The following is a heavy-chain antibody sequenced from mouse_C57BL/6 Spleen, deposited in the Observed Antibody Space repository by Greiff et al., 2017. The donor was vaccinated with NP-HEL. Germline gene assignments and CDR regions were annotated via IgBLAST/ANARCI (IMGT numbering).Heavy chain of an antibody. CDR3: ASLKGYDGYYVGYWYFDV. CDR1: GFTFSSYA. Sequence: EVQLVESGGGLVKPGGSLKLSCAASGFTFSSYAMSWVRQTPEKRLEWVATISDGGSYTYYPDNVKGRFTISRDNAKNNLYLQMSHLKSEDTAMYYCASLKGYDGYYVGYWYFDVWGTGTTVTVSS. CDR2: ISDGGSYT. V-gene: IGHV5-4*01. D-gene: IGHD2-3*01. J-gene: IGHJ1*03.